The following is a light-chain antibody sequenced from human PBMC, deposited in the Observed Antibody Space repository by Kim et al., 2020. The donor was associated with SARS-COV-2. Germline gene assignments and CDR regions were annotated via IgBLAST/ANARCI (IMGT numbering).Light chain of an antibody. Sequence: SPGERATLSCRASQSVSNNLAWYQLKPGQAPRLLIDGASTRATGTPARFSASGSGTDFTLTVSSLQSEDFAVYYCHQYNDWPPGDTFGQGTKLEIK. V-gene: IGKV3-15*01. CDR3: HQYNDWPPGDT. CDR1: QSVSNN. CDR2: GAS. J-gene: IGKJ2*01.